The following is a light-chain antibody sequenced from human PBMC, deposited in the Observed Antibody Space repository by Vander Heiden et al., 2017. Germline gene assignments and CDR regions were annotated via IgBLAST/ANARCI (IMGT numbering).Light chain of an antibody. CDR3: QAWDSNTAV. CDR2: QDS. Sequence: SELPRPPSVSVSPGQTASITCSGDKLGNKYACWYQQRPGQSPVLVIYQDSKRPSGIPERFSGSNSGNTATLTISETQAMDEANYYCQAWDSNTAVFGGGTKLSVL. J-gene: IGLJ2*01. CDR1: KLGNKY. V-gene: IGLV3-1*01.